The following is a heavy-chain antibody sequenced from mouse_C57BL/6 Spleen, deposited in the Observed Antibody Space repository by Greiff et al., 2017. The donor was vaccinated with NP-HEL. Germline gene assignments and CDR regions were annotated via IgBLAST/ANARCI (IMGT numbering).Heavy chain of an antibody. J-gene: IGHJ2*01. Sequence: EVQGVESGGDLVKPGGSLKLSCAASGFTFSSYGMSWVRQTPDKRLEWVATISSGGSYTYYPDSVKGRFTISRDNAKNTLYLQMSSLKSEDTAMYYCARRRDLRVYFDYWGQGTTLTVSS. V-gene: IGHV5-6*01. CDR1: GFTFSSYG. CDR3: ARRRDLRVYFDY. D-gene: IGHD3-3*01. CDR2: ISSGGSYT.